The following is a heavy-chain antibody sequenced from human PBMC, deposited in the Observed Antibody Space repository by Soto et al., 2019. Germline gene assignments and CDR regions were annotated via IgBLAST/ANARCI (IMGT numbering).Heavy chain of an antibody. CDR1: GFTFSSYA. CDR2: ISASGGLT. D-gene: IGHD5-12*01. J-gene: IGHJ4*02. V-gene: IGHV3-23*01. CDR3: AKQVGYSGYDAAHYLDY. Sequence: GGSLRLSCASSGFTFSSYARIWVRQAPGKGLEWVSVISASGGLTYYADSVKGRFTISRDNSKNTLYLQMNSLRAEDTAVYYCAKQVGYSGYDAAHYLDYWGQGTLVTVSS.